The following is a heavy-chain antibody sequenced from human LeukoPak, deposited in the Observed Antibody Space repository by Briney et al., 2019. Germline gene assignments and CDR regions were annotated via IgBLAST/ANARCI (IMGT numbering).Heavy chain of an antibody. D-gene: IGHD2-2*01. Sequence: GGSLRLSCAASGFTFSSYSMNWVRQAPGKGLEWVSSTSSSSSYIYYADSVKGRFTISRDNAKNSLYLQMNSLRAEDTAVYYCARGTLPAAFFDYWGQGTLVTVSS. J-gene: IGHJ4*02. V-gene: IGHV3-21*01. CDR1: GFTFSSYS. CDR2: TSSSSSYI. CDR3: ARGTLPAAFFDY.